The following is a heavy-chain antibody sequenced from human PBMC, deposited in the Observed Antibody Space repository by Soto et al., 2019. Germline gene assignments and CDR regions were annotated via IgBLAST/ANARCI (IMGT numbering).Heavy chain of an antibody. CDR2: ISSGGSA. V-gene: IGHV4-4*07. Sequence: LSLTCNVSGGSINSYYWSWIRQPAGKGLEWIGRISSGGSAIYNPSLKSRVTISVDTSKNQFSLRLTSVTAADTAVYFCARPPGYISDWYYFDLWGQGTLVTVSS. CDR1: GGSINSYY. J-gene: IGHJ4*02. CDR3: ARPPGYISDWYYFDL. D-gene: IGHD3-9*01.